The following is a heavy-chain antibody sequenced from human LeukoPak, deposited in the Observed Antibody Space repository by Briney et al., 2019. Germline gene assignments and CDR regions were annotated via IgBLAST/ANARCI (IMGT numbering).Heavy chain of an antibody. J-gene: IGHJ5*02. CDR3: ARGVSEYYYDSSGYYTGSYDP. CDR2: LHPDGSIT. Sequence: GGSLILSCVGAAFTFSSYWVHCVRQAPGKGLVWVANLHPDGSITAYADSVKGRFTVSRDNAKNTLYLQMNSLRAEDTAVYYCARGVSEYYYDSSGYYTGSYDPWGQGTLVTVSS. V-gene: IGHV3-74*01. D-gene: IGHD3-22*01. CDR1: AFTFSSYW.